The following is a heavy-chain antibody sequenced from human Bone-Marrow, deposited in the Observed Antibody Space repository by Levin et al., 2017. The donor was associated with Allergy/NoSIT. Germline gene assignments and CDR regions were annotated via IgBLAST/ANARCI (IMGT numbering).Heavy chain of an antibody. Sequence: GESLKISCAASGFTFSSYAMHWVRQAPGKGLEWVAVISYDGSNKYYADSVKGRFTISRDNSKNTLYLQMNSLRAEDTAVYYCAREQYSSSSPFDYWGQGTLVTVSS. CDR2: ISYDGSNK. V-gene: IGHV3-30-3*01. CDR1: GFTFSSYA. D-gene: IGHD6-6*01. J-gene: IGHJ4*02. CDR3: AREQYSSSSPFDY.